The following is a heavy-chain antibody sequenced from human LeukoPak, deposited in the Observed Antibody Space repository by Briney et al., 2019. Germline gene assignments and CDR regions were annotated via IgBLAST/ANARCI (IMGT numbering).Heavy chain of an antibody. Sequence: GGSLRLSCAASGFTFSNAWMSWVRQAPGKGLEWVGRIKSKTDGETADCAAPVKGRFTVSRDDSKNTLYLQMNSLRAEDTAVYYCAKRPGGSLFSPFDPWGQGTLVTVSS. D-gene: IGHD4-23*01. CDR3: AKRPGGSLFSPFDP. CDR2: IKSKTDGETA. J-gene: IGHJ5*02. V-gene: IGHV3-15*01. CDR1: GFTFSNAW.